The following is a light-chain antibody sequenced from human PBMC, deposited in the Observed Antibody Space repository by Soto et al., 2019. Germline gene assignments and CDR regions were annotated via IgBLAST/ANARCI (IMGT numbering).Light chain of an antibody. CDR2: EVT. Sequence: QSVLTQPASVSGSLGQSITISCTGTSSDIGAYNYVSWYQQRPGKAPKLIIYEVTRRPSGVPDRIFGSKSYTTASLTVSGLQGEDGADYYCSSFAGTNSVVFGTGTKLTVL. CDR3: SSFAGTNSVV. J-gene: IGLJ1*01. CDR1: SSDIGAYNY. V-gene: IGLV2-8*01.